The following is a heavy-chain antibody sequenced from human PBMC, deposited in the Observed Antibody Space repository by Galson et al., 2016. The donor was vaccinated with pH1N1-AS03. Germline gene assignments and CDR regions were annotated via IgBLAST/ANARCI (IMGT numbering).Heavy chain of an antibody. CDR1: GDSISSTNW. Sequence: SETLSLTCAVSGDSISSTNWWTWVRQSPGKGLEWIGEIYHSGTTNYNPSLKSRVTIPVDKSKNQFSLKVNSVTAADTAIYYSARVQGGCSRTSCYQYPWGQGTLVTVSS. J-gene: IGHJ5*02. CDR2: IYHSGTT. V-gene: IGHV4-4*02. D-gene: IGHD2-2*01. CDR3: ARVQGGCSRTSCYQYP.